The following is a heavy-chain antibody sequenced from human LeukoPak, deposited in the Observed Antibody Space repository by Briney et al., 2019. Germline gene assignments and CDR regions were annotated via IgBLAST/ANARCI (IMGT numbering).Heavy chain of an antibody. CDR3: ARTYYDFWSGYLPSGLDY. J-gene: IGHJ4*02. D-gene: IGHD3-3*01. V-gene: IGHV1-18*01. CDR2: ISAYNGNT. Sequence: ASVKVSCKASGYTFTSYGISWVRQAPGQGLEWMGWISAYNGNTNYAQKLQGRVTMTTDTSTSTAYMELRSLRSDDTAVYYCARTYYDFWSGYLPSGLDYWGQGTLVTVSS. CDR1: GYTFTSYG.